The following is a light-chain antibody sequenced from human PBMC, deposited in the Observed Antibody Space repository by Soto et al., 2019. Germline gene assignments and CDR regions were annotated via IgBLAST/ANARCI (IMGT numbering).Light chain of an antibody. CDR2: EVS. CDR3: HSYTSSSTLV. CDR1: SSDVGGYNY. Sequence: QSVLTQPASVSGSPGQSITISCTGTSSDVGGYNYVSWYQQYPGKAPKLMIYEVSNRPSGVSSRFSGSKSGNTASLTISGPQAEDEADYFCHSYTSSSTLVFGTGTKVTVL. J-gene: IGLJ1*01. V-gene: IGLV2-14*01.